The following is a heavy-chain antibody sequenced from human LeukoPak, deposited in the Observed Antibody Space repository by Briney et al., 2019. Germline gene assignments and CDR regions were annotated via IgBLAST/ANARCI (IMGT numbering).Heavy chain of an antibody. V-gene: IGHV4-38-2*01. D-gene: IGHD3-10*01. Sequence: PSEALSLTCAVSGYSISSGHYWGWIRQPPGKGLEWIGNIYHSGSTFYNPSLKSRVTISVHTSKNQFSLKLSSVTAADTAVYYCARITGSYYYYYMDVWGKGTTVTVSS. CDR1: GYSISSGHY. CDR3: ARITGSYYYYYMDV. CDR2: IYHSGST. J-gene: IGHJ6*03.